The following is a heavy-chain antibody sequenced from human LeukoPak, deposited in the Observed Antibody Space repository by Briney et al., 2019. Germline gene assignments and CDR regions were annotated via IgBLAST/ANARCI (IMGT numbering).Heavy chain of an antibody. J-gene: IGHJ5*02. D-gene: IGHD6-13*01. CDR3: ARGRAAAGKGNWFDP. V-gene: IGHV1-69*05. CDR1: GGTFSSYA. CDR2: IIPIFGTA. Sequence: ASVKVSCKASGGTFSSYAISWVRQAPGQGLEWMGGIIPIFGTANYAQKFQGRVTITRNTSISTAYMELSSLRSEDTAVYYCARGRAAAGKGNWFDPWGQGTLVTVSS.